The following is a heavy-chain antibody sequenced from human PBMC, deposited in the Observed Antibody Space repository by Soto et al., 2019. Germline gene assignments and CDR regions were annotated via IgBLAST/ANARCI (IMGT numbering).Heavy chain of an antibody. CDR1: GFTFSSYA. J-gene: IGHJ4*02. CDR2: ISGSGGST. V-gene: IGHV3-23*01. D-gene: IGHD3-22*01. CDR3: AKGGGYYYDSSGYYSY. Sequence: GGSLRLSCAASGFTFSSYAMSWVRQAPGKGLEWVSAISGSGGSTYYADSVKGRFTISRDNSKNTLYLQMNSLGAEEAVVYCGAKGGGYYYDSSGYYSYWGQGTLVTVSS.